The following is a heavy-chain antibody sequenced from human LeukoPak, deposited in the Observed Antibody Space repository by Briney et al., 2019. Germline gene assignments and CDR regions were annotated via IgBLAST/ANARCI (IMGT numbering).Heavy chain of an antibody. D-gene: IGHD4-23*01. Sequence: ASVKVSCKASGYTFINYPIHWVRQAPGQRLQWMGWINGDNGNTKYSEEFQGRVNITRDTSARAAYMELSSLRSEDMAVYYCARDGGNSDFDYWGQGTLVTVSS. J-gene: IGHJ4*02. CDR3: ARDGGNSDFDY. CDR1: GYTFINYP. V-gene: IGHV1-3*03. CDR2: INGDNGNT.